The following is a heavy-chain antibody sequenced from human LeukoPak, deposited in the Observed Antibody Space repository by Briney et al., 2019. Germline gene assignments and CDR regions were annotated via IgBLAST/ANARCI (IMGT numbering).Heavy chain of an antibody. Sequence: ASVKVSCKASGYNFTNYGISWLRQAPGHGLEWMGWISAYNGDTKYAQKLQGRVTMTTDTSTSTAYMELRSLRSDDTAVYYCARAPSFGDYGGDYWGQGTLVTVSS. CDR3: ARAPSFGDYGGDY. CDR2: ISAYNGDT. J-gene: IGHJ4*02. D-gene: IGHD4-17*01. CDR1: GYNFTNYG. V-gene: IGHV1-18*01.